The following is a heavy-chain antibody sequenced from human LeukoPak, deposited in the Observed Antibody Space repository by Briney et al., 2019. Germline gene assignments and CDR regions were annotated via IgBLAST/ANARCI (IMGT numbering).Heavy chain of an antibody. CDR2: INADNGNT. CDR1: GYTFANFP. CDR3: ARDRAGQLDY. Sequence: ASVKVSCKASGYTFANFPIYWVRQAPGHRLEWMGWINADNGNTKYSQRFQGRTTITRDASASTAYMELSGLRSEDTAVYFCARDRAGQLDYWGQGTLVTVSS. D-gene: IGHD1-1*01. J-gene: IGHJ4*02. V-gene: IGHV1-3*01.